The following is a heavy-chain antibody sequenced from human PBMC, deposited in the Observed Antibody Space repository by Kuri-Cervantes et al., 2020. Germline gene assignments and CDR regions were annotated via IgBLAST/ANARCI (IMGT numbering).Heavy chain of an antibody. Sequence: GGSLRLSCAASGFTFSTYGMSWVRQAPGKGLEWVSYISSSISTIYYADSVKGRFTISRDNAKNSLYLQMNSLRDEDTAVYYCTRENSGSYPIDYWGQGTLVTVSS. CDR3: TRENSGSYPIDY. CDR2: ISSSISTI. CDR1: GFTFSTYG. J-gene: IGHJ4*02. D-gene: IGHD1-26*01. V-gene: IGHV3-48*02.